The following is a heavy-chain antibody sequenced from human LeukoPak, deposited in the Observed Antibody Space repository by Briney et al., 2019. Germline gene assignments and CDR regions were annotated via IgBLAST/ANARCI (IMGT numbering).Heavy chain of an antibody. V-gene: IGHV1-2*02. D-gene: IGHD1-26*01. Sequence: ASVTASCKASGYTFTDYYLHWVRQAPGQRLKWMGWINPISGGTNFAQKFQGSVTMTRDTSITTAFMELSSLRSDDTAVYYCASLGVTTLSFYGMDVWGQGTTVTVFS. J-gene: IGHJ6*02. CDR3: ASLGVTTLSFYGMDV. CDR1: GYTFTDYY. CDR2: INPISGGT.